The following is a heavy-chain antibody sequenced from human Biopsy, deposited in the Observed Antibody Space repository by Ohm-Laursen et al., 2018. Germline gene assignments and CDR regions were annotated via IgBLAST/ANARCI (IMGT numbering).Heavy chain of an antibody. CDR3: ARGSSYGYDFDY. CDR1: GDSLSSGPDN. CDR2: IYSGGNT. J-gene: IGHJ4*02. Sequence: SETLSLTCTVSGDSLSSGPDNWSWIRQPPGQGLEYIGFIYSGGNTNYNPSLQNRVTISVDTSKNQFSLKLSSVTAADTAVYFCARGSSYGYDFDYWGQGTLVAVSS. D-gene: IGHD5-18*01. V-gene: IGHV4-61*01.